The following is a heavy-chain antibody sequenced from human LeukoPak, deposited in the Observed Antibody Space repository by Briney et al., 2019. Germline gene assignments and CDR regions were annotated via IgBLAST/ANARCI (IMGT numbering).Heavy chain of an antibody. CDR2: INHSGST. V-gene: IGHV4-34*08. D-gene: IGHD2-15*01. CDR3: ALTATCSSTRAVDY. J-gene: IGHJ4*02. Sequence: SETLCLTCAASGFTVSSYYMSWIRQPPGKGLEWIGEINHSGSTNYNPSLKSRVTISLDTSMKKFSLKLNSVTAAYTAVYYWALTATCSSTRAVDYWGQRTLVTVSS. CDR1: GFTVSSYY.